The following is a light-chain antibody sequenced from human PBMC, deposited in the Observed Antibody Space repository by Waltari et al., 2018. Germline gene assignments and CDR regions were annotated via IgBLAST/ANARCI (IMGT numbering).Light chain of an antibody. CDR2: DAA. V-gene: IGKV3-20*01. J-gene: IGKJ1*01. CDR1: RSMSKY. CDR3: QKYVTLPAT. Sequence: IMLTPSRGTLCLSPGERATLSCSASRSMSKYLAWYQQKPGQAPRLLIYDAASRATGIPDRFGGSGSGTDFSLTISRLEPEDSAVYYCQKYVTLPATFGQGTKVEIK.